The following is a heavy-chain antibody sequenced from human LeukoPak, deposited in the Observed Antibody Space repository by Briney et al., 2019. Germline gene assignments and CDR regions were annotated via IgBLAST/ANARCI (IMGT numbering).Heavy chain of an antibody. CDR2: ISGSGGST. V-gene: IGHV3-23*01. CDR1: GFTFSSYA. Sequence: GGSLRLSCAASGFTFSSYAMSWVRQAPGKGLEWVSAISGSGGSTYYADSVKGRFTISRDNSKNSLYLQMNSLRAEDTAVYYCARGSGSSNRHFDYWGQGTLVTVSS. D-gene: IGHD3-10*01. J-gene: IGHJ4*02. CDR3: ARGSGSSNRHFDY.